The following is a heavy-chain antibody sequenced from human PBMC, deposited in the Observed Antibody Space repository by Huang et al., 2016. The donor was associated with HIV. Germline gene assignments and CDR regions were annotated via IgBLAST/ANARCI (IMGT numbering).Heavy chain of an antibody. CDR3: ARDRGQQLSPFDS. CDR1: GFSLDSYN. J-gene: IGHJ4*02. Sequence: EVQLVESGGGLVKPGGSLRLSCAASGFSLDSYNLYWVRQTPGKGLQLVSSISPSSSFIDYADSGKGRFSISRDNAKNSLYLQMNNLRGEDTAVYYCARDRGQQLSPFDSWGQGTLVTVSS. CDR2: ISPSSSFI. D-gene: IGHD6-13*01. V-gene: IGHV3-21*01.